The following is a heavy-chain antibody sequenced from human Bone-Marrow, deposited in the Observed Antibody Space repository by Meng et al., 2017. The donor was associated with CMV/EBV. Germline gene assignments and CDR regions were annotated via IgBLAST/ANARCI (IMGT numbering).Heavy chain of an antibody. CDR3: ARDRRITGNYFDY. CDR1: GGSISSYY. Sequence: GGSLRLSCTVSGGSISSYYWSWVRQAPGKGLEWVANIKQDGSEKYYVDSVKGRFTISRDNAKNSLYLQMNSLRAEDTAVYYCARDRRITGNYFDYWGQGTLVTVSS. V-gene: IGHV3-7*01. CDR2: IKQDGSEK. J-gene: IGHJ4*02. D-gene: IGHD3-3*01.